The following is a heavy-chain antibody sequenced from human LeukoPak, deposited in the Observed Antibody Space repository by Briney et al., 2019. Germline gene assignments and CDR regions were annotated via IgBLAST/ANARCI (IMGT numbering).Heavy chain of an antibody. D-gene: IGHD6-13*01. J-gene: IGHJ4*02. Sequence: SGTLSLACGVSGGSISRSNWWSWVRQAPGKGLEWIGEINHSGSTNYNPSLKSRVTISVDTSKNQFSLKLSSVTAADTAVYYCARRYSSSWYRQGPYFDYWGQGTLVTVSS. CDR1: GGSISRSNW. V-gene: IGHV4-4*02. CDR2: INHSGST. CDR3: ARRYSSSWYRQGPYFDY.